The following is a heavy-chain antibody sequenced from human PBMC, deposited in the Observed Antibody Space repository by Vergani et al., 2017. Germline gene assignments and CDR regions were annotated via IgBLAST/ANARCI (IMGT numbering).Heavy chain of an antibody. CDR1: GASINNDFYY. CDR2: IYVSGIT. V-gene: IGHV4-61*02. D-gene: IGHD4-23*01. J-gene: IGHJ3*01. CDR3: AGDNNQLRPRALDL. Sequence: QVQLQESGPGLVKPSQTLSLTCTVSGASINNDFYYWHWIRQPAGKGLEWIGRIYVSGITDYNSSLQSRVSMSVDTPKNQFSLSLTSVTAAATAVYYCAGDNNQLRPRALDLWGQGTLVTVSS.